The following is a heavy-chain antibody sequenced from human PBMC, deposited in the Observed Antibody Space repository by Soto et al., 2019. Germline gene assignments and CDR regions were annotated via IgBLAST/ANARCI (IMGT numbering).Heavy chain of an antibody. CDR2: ISAYNGNT. CDR3: ARDSRVAQLLFYYYCGMDV. Sequence: QVQLVQSGAEVKKPGASVKVSCKASGYTFTSYGISWVRQAPGQGLEWMGWISAYNGNTNYAQKLQGRVTMTTDTSTSTADMELRSLRSDDTAVYYCARDSRVAQLLFYYYCGMDVWGQGTTVTVSS. CDR1: GYTFTSYG. J-gene: IGHJ6*02. D-gene: IGHD2-2*01. V-gene: IGHV1-18*01.